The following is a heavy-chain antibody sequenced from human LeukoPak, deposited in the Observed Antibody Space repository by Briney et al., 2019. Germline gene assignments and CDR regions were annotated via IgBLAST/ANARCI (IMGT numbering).Heavy chain of an antibody. J-gene: IGHJ4*02. CDR1: GYTFTIYD. Sequence: ASVKVSCKASGYTFTIYDINWVRQAPGQGLEWMGWMNPNSGNTGYAQKFQGRVTMTRNTSISTAYMELSSLRSEDTAVYYCARGLAAAGFDYWGQGTLVTVSS. CDR3: ARGLAAAGFDY. D-gene: IGHD6-13*01. CDR2: MNPNSGNT. V-gene: IGHV1-8*01.